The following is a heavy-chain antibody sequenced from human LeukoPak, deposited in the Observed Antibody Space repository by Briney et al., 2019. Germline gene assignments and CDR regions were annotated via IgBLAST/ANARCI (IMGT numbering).Heavy chain of an antibody. CDR3: AKGALDYAIDP. CDR1: GFTFSSYG. V-gene: IGHV3-30*18. J-gene: IGHJ5*02. Sequence: GGSLRLSCAASGFTFSSYGMHWVRQAPGKGLEWVAVISYDGSNKYYADSVKGRFTISRDNSKNTLYLQMNSLRAEDTAVYYCAKGALDYAIDPWGQGTLVTVSS. CDR2: ISYDGSNK. D-gene: IGHD4-17*01.